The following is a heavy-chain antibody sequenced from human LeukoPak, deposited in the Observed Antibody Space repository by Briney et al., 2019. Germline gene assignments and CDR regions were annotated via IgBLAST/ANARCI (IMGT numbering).Heavy chain of an antibody. CDR3: AREGRQDYVSFDH. V-gene: IGHV4-59*01. Sequence: SETLSLTCTVSGGSMSSYYWSWLRQPPGKGLEWIGYINYSGSTNYNPSLKSRVTMSVDTSKNQFSLKLSSVTAADTAMYYCAREGRQDYVSFDHWGQGSLVTVSS. CDR1: GGSMSSYY. D-gene: IGHD4-17*01. CDR2: INYSGST. J-gene: IGHJ4*02.